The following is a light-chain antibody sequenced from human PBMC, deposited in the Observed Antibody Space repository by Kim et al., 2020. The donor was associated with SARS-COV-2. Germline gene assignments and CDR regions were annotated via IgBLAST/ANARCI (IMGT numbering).Light chain of an antibody. J-gene: IGKJ1*01. Sequence: SPGDRATLSGRASRSVSSSYLAWYQQKPGQAPRLLIYGASSRATGIPDRFSGSGSGTDFTLTISRLKPEDFAVYYCQQYGSSPWTFGQGTKVDIK. CDR3: QQYGSSPWT. V-gene: IGKV3-20*01. CDR1: RSVSSSY. CDR2: GAS.